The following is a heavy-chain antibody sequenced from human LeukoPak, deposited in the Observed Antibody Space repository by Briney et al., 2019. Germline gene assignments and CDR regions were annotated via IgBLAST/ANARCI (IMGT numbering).Heavy chain of an antibody. CDR3: AKGRDYYDSSGYYVRGAFDI. J-gene: IGHJ3*02. V-gene: IGHV3-23*01. D-gene: IGHD3-22*01. CDR1: GFTFSSYA. Sequence: PGGSLRLSCAASGFTFSSYAMSWVSQAPGKGLEWVSAISGSGGSTYYADSVKGRFTISRDNSKNTLYLQMNSLRAEDTAVYYCAKGRDYYDSSGYYVRGAFDIWGQGTMVTVSS. CDR2: ISGSGGST.